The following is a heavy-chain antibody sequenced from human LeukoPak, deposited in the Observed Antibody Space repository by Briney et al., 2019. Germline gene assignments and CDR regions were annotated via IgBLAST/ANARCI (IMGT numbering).Heavy chain of an antibody. CDR2: IYYSGST. Sequence: SETLSLTCTVSGGSISSSSYYWGWIRQPPGTGLEWIGSIYYSGSTYYNPSLKSRVTISVDTSKNQFSLKLSSVTAADTAVYYCLLDFWSGYSYYYGMDVWGQGTTVTVSS. J-gene: IGHJ6*02. D-gene: IGHD3-3*01. CDR3: LLDFWSGYSYYYGMDV. V-gene: IGHV4-39*01. CDR1: GGSISSSSYY.